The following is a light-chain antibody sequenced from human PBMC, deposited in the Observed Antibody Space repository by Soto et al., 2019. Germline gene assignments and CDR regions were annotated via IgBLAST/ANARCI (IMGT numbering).Light chain of an antibody. Sequence: EIVLTQSPATLSLSPGERATISCRASQCVSSYLAWYQQKPGQAPRLLIYDASNRATGIPARFSGSGSGTDFTLTIRSLEPEDFAVYYCQQRSNWPPYTFGQGTKLEIK. V-gene: IGKV3-11*01. CDR1: QCVSSY. J-gene: IGKJ2*01. CDR2: DAS. CDR3: QQRSNWPPYT.